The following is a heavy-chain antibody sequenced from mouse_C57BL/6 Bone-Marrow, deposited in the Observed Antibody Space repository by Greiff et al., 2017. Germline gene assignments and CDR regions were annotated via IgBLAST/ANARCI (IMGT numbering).Heavy chain of an antibody. CDR1: GYTFTSYW. V-gene: IGHV1-74*01. CDR3: SVCVHYYSSRPPLYAIDY. Sequence: VQLQQPGAELVKPGASVKVSCKASGYTFTSYWMHWVKQRPGQGLEWIGRLHPSDSDTNYNQKFKGKATLTVDKSSSTAYMHLSSLTSEASAVYDCSVCVHYYSSRPPLYAIDYWGQGTSVTVSS. CDR2: LHPSDSDT. D-gene: IGHD1-1*01. J-gene: IGHJ4*01.